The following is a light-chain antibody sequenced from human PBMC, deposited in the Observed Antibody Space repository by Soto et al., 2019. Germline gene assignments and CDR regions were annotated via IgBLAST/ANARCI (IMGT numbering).Light chain of an antibody. V-gene: IGKV3-15*01. CDR2: GAS. Sequence: EILMTQPPATLSVSPGERATLSCRASQSVASNLAWYQQKPGQAPRLLIYGASTRATGIPARFSGSGSGTEFTLTISSLQSVDFAVYSCQQYNNWPWTFGQGTKV. CDR1: QSVASN. CDR3: QQYNNWPWT. J-gene: IGKJ1*01.